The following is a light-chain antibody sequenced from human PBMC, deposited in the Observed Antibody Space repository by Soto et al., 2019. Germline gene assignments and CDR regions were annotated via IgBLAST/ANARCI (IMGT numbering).Light chain of an antibody. Sequence: DIQLTQSPPSLSASVGDRVTITCRASQPISSYLNWYQQKPGKPPKLLIYAASGLQTGVPSRFSGGRSGTDFTLTVSSLQPEDFATYFCRQTYNSPSTFGGGTKVEIK. CDR3: RQTYNSPST. V-gene: IGKV1-39*01. CDR2: AAS. J-gene: IGKJ4*01. CDR1: QPISSY.